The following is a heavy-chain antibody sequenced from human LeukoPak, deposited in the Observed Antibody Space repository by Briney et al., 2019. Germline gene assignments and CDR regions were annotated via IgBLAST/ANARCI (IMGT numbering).Heavy chain of an antibody. D-gene: IGHD4-11*01. CDR1: GFTFSSYS. V-gene: IGHV3-48*04. J-gene: IGHJ4*02. CDR2: MSSGTTI. CDR3: ARVYRRNSYYAIDF. Sequence: PGGSLRLSCAASGFTFSSYSMNWVRQAPGKGLEWISYMSSGTTIYYAESMKGRFTISRDNSKSSLYLHMNSLGAEDTAIYYCARVYRRNSYYAIDFWGQGTLVIVSS.